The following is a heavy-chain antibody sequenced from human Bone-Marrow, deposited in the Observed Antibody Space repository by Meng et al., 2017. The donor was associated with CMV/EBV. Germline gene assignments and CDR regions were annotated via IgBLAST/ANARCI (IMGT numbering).Heavy chain of an antibody. CDR1: GFTFSSYA. Sequence: ESLKISCAASGFTFSSYAMHWVRQAPGKGLEWIGEINHSGSTNYNPSLKSRVTISVDTSKNQFSLKLSSVTAADTAVYYCARGPSYGSGSYRRYYYGMDVWGEATTVTVSS. D-gene: IGHD3-10*01. CDR3: ARGPSYGSGSYRRYYYGMDV. V-gene: IGHV4-34*01. CDR2: INHSGST. J-gene: IGHJ6*04.